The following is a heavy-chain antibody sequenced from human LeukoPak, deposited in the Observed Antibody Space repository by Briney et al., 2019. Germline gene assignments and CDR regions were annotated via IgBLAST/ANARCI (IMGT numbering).Heavy chain of an antibody. Sequence: PGGSLRLSCAASGFTFSSYSMNWVRQAPGKGLEWVSSISSSSSYIYYADSVKGRFTISRDNAKNSLCLQMNSLRAEDTAVYYCARVLGSSSWLDALGYWGQGTLVTVSS. V-gene: IGHV3-21*01. CDR1: GFTFSSYS. CDR2: ISSSSSYI. J-gene: IGHJ4*02. CDR3: ARVLGSSSWLDALGY. D-gene: IGHD6-13*01.